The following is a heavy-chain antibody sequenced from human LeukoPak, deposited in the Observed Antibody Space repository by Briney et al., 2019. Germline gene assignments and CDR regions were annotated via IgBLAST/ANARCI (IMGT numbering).Heavy chain of an antibody. J-gene: IGHJ4*02. Sequence: WASVKVSCKASGGTFSNYAISWVRQGPGQGLERMGGIIPIFDTPNFAQKFQGRVTITADKSTSTAYMELSRLRPEDTAVYYCARAVQVTTGGLFDYWGQGTLVTVSS. D-gene: IGHD4-17*01. CDR2: IIPIFDTP. CDR3: ARAVQVTTGGLFDY. V-gene: IGHV1-69*06. CDR1: GGTFSNYA.